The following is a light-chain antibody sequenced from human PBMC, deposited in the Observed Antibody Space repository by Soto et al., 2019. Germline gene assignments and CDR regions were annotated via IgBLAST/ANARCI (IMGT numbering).Light chain of an antibody. CDR1: SSNLGAGYD. Sequence: QSVLTQPPSVSGTPGQRVSISCTGTSSNLGAGYDVHWYQQLPGAAPRLLIFGNNVRPSGVPDRFSGSKSGTSASLAITGLQPEDEAIYHCQSYDGSLATSIFGAGTKVTVL. V-gene: IGLV1-40*01. CDR3: QSYDGSLATSI. J-gene: IGLJ2*01. CDR2: GNN.